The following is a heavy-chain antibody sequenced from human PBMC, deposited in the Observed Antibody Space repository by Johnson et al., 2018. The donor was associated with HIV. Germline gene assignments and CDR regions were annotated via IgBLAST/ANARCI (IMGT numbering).Heavy chain of an antibody. J-gene: IGHJ3*02. V-gene: IGHV3-30*03. CDR2: ISYDGSNK. CDR1: GFTFDDYG. CDR3: ARDSEIAARRKRGAFDI. Sequence: QVQLVESGGGVVRPGGSLRLSCAASGFTFDDYGMSWVRQAPGKGLEWVAVISYDGSNKYYADSVKGRFTIARDNSKNTLYLQMNSLRAEDTAVYYCARDSEIAARRKRGAFDIWGQGTMVTVSS. D-gene: IGHD6-6*01.